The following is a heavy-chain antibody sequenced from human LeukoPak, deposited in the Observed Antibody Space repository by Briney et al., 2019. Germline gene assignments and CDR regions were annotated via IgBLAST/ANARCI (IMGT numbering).Heavy chain of an antibody. CDR2: ISSSGSTI. CDR3: TRELPLSGSRHFDY. Sequence: GGSLRLSCAASGFTFSDYYMSWIRQAPGKGLEWVSYISSSGSTIYYADSVKGRFTISRDNAKNSLYLQMNSLRAEDTAVYYCTRELPLSGSRHFDYWGQGTLVTVSS. J-gene: IGHJ4*02. D-gene: IGHD6-25*01. CDR1: GFTFSDYY. V-gene: IGHV3-11*04.